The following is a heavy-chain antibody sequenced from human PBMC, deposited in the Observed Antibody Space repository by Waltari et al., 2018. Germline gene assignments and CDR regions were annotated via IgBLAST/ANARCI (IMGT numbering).Heavy chain of an antibody. CDR2: INHSGST. V-gene: IGHV4-34*01. CDR1: GGSFSDYW. CDR3: ARGRDYVWNLL. Sequence: QVQLQQWGAGLLKPSETLSLTCAVYGGSFSDYWWSWIRQPPGKGLEWIGEINHSGSTNYNPSLKSRVTMSVDTSKNQFSLNLNSVTAADTAVYYCARGRDYVWNLLWGRGTLVTVSS. D-gene: IGHD3-16*01. J-gene: IGHJ4*02.